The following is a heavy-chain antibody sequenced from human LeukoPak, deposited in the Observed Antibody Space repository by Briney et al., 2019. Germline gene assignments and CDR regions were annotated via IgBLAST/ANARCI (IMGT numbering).Heavy chain of an antibody. J-gene: IGHJ4*02. D-gene: IGHD6-13*01. Sequence: GGSLRLSCAASGFTFTSYAMHWVRQAPGKGLEWVAVISYDGSNKDYADSVKGRFTISRDRSKSTLSLQMNSLRAEDAAVYYCATAGGSSWADYWGQGTLVTVSS. CDR2: ISYDGSNK. CDR3: ATAGGSSWADY. V-gene: IGHV3-30-3*01. CDR1: GFTFTSYA.